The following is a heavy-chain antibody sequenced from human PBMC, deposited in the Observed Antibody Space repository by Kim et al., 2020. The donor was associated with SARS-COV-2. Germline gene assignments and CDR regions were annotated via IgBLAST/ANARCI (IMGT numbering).Heavy chain of an antibody. V-gene: IGHV3-73*01. J-gene: IGHJ4*02. D-gene: IGHD5-18*01. CDR3: GYSYGLEGDYFDY. Sequence: GGSLRLSCAASGFTFSGSAMHWVRQASGKGLEWVGRIRSKANSYATAYAASVKGRFTISRDDSKNTAYLQMNSLKTEDTAVYYCGYSYGLEGDYFDYWGQGTLVTVSS. CDR2: IRSKANSYAT. CDR1: GFTFSGSA.